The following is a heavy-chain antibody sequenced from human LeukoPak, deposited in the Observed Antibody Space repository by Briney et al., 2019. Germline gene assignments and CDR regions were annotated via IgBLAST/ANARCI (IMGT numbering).Heavy chain of an antibody. V-gene: IGHV3-23*01. CDR1: GFTFSSYG. CDR2: ISGSGGST. CDR3: AKDLESGSYLDY. Sequence: TGGSLRLSCAASGFTFSSYGMSWVRQAPGRGLEWVSAISGSGGSTYYADSVKGRFTISRDNSKNTLYLQMNSLRAEDTAVYYCAKDLESGSYLDYWGQGTLVTVSS. J-gene: IGHJ4*02. D-gene: IGHD1-26*01.